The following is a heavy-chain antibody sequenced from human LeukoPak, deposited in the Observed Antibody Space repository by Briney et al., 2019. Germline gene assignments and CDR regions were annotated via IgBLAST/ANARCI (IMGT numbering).Heavy chain of an antibody. Sequence: GGSLRLSCAASGFTFSSYAMTWIRQAPGKGLEWVSVISGSGGSTYYADSVKGRFTISRDNSKNTLYLQMNSLRAEDTAVYYCAKDRLCSSTTCYDSFDMWGQGTMVTVSS. CDR3: AKDRLCSSTTCYDSFDM. V-gene: IGHV3-23*01. J-gene: IGHJ3*02. D-gene: IGHD2-2*01. CDR2: ISGSGGST. CDR1: GFTFSSYA.